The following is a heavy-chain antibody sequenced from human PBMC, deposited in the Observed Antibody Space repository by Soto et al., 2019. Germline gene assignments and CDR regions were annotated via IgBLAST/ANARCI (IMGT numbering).Heavy chain of an antibody. J-gene: IGHJ4*02. Sequence: PGGSLRLSCAASGFPFQTYAMSWVRPAPGKGLEWVSTINPSSSNTYYPDSVKGRFTISRDNSKDTLYLQMDSLRADDTAVYYCAKGANYYGIFEYWGQGILVTVSS. D-gene: IGHD3-22*01. CDR1: GFPFQTYA. V-gene: IGHV3-23*05. CDR3: AKGANYYGIFEY. CDR2: INPSSSNT.